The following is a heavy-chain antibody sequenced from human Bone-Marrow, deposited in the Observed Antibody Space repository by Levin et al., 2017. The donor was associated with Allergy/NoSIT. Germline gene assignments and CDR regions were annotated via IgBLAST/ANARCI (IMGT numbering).Heavy chain of an antibody. V-gene: IGHV3-30-3*01. CDR2: ISSDGSNE. J-gene: IGHJ3*02. Sequence: GGSLRFSCAASRFTIGTYAMHWVRQAPGKGLEWVAVISSDGSNEYYADSVKGRFSISRDNSKNTLDLQMNSLRVEDTAVYYCARKGDAFDIWGQGTMVTVSS. CDR3: ARKGDAFDI. CDR1: RFTIGTYA.